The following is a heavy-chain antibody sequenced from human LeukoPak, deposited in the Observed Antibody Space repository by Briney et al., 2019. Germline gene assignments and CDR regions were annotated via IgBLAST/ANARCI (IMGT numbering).Heavy chain of an antibody. CDR3: ATFPGVGNYDSSS. CDR1: GGSISGCY. CDR2: IYYSGST. D-gene: IGHD4-11*01. Sequence: SETLSLTCTVSGGSISGCYWNWIRQPPGKGLEWIGYIYYSGSTNYNPSLKSRVTISFDTSKNQFSLRLSSVTAADTAVYYCATFPGVGNYDSSSWGQGTLVTVSS. V-gene: IGHV4-59*08. J-gene: IGHJ5*02.